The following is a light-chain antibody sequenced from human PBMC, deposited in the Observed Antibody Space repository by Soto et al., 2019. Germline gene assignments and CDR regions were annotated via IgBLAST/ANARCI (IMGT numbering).Light chain of an antibody. CDR1: SSDVGGYNY. J-gene: IGLJ1*01. V-gene: IGLV2-14*01. CDR3: SSYTSSSTLPV. Sequence: QSVLTQPASVSGSPGQSITISCTGTSSDVGGYNYVSWYQQHPGKAPKLMIYDVSNRPSGVSNRFSGSKSGNTASLTISGLQAEDEADYYCSSYTSSSTLPVFGTGTKVTV. CDR2: DVS.